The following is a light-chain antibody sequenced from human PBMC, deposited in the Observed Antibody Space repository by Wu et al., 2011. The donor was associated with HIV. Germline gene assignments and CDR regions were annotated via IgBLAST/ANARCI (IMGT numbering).Light chain of an antibody. CDR2: AAS. CDR1: QGISNF. V-gene: IGKV1-27*01. J-gene: IGKJ2*03. Sequence: DIQMTQSPSSLSASVGDRVTITCRASQGISNFLAWYQQKPGKPPKVLIYAASTLQSGVPSRFSGSGSGTDFTLTISRLEPEDFAVYYCQQYGNSPLWSFGQGTKLEIK. CDR3: QQYGNSPLWS.